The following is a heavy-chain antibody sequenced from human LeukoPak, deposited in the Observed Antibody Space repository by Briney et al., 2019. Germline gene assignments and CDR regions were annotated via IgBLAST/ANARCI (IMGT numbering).Heavy chain of an antibody. J-gene: IGHJ4*02. D-gene: IGHD2-15*01. Sequence: GGSLRLSCSASGFSFSTYSLHWVRQAPGKGLDYVSGIRGDGGSTNYGDSVKGRFTVSRDNSKNTLYLQMSSLRVEDTAVYYCVKPLVAVGTGYLDYWGQGILVTVSS. CDR2: IRGDGGST. CDR1: GFSFSTYS. V-gene: IGHV3-64D*06. CDR3: VKPLVAVGTGYLDY.